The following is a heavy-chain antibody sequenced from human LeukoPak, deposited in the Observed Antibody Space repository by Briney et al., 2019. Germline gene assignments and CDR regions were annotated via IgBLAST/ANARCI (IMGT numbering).Heavy chain of an antibody. J-gene: IGHJ6*02. CDR3: ARGDDYYGTGSYYNVIMDV. D-gene: IGHD3-10*01. CDR1: GFTFSSYS. V-gene: IGHV3-21*01. CDR2: ISSSSSYI. Sequence: GGSLRLSCAASGFTFSSYSMNWVRQAPGKGLEWVSSISSSSSYIYYADSVKGRFTISRDNAKNSLYLQMNSLRAEDTAVYYCARGDDYYGTGSYYNVIMDVWGQGTTVTVSS.